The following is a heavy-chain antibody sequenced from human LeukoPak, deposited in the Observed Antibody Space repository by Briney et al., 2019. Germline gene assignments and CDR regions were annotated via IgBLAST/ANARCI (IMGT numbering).Heavy chain of an antibody. Sequence: GGSLRLSCAASGFTFSSYWMSWVRQAPGKGLEWVANIKQDGSAKYYVDSVKGRFTISRDNAKNSLYLQMGSLRAEDTAVYYCAKDSGSYYAAFYFDYWGQGTLVTVSS. CDR3: AKDSGSYYAAFYFDY. J-gene: IGHJ4*02. V-gene: IGHV3-7*03. D-gene: IGHD1-26*01. CDR2: IKQDGSAK. CDR1: GFTFSSYW.